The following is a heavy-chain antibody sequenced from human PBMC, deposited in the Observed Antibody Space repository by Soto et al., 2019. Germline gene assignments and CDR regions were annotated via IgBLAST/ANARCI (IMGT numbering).Heavy chain of an antibody. CDR3: ARESDFWSGYPPNY. D-gene: IGHD3-3*01. Sequence: GGSLRLSCAASGFTFSSYGMHWVRQAPGKGLEWVAVIWYDGSNKYYADSVKGRFTISRDNSKNTLYLQMNSLRAEDTAVYYCARESDFWSGYPPNYWGQGTLVTVPQ. V-gene: IGHV3-33*01. J-gene: IGHJ4*02. CDR1: GFTFSSYG. CDR2: IWYDGSNK.